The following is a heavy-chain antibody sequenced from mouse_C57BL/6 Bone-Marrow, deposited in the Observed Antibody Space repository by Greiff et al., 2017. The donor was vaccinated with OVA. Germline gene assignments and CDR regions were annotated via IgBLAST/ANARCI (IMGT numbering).Heavy chain of an antibody. Sequence: QVQLQQPGAELVKPGASVKLSCKASGYTFTSYWMQWVKQRPGQGLEWIGEIDPSDSYTNYNQKFKGKATLTADTSSSTAYMQLTSLTSEDSAVYYCAGEITTVVATNWYFDVWGTGTTVTVSS. CDR3: AGEITTVVATNWYFDV. D-gene: IGHD1-1*01. CDR1: GYTFTSYW. J-gene: IGHJ1*03. CDR2: IDPSDSYT. V-gene: IGHV1-50*01.